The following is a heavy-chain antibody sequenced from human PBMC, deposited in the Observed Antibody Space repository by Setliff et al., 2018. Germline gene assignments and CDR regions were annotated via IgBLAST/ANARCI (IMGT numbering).Heavy chain of an antibody. V-gene: IGHV4-61*05. CDR3: ARGCSSGSCYPHDVFAI. CDR1: GGSISSNNYY. Sequence: SETLSLTCTVSGGSISSNNYYGGWIRQPPGKGLEWIGYIYYSGTTNYNPSLKSRVIISVDTSKTQFSLRLSSVTAADTAVYFCARGCSSGSCYPHDVFAIWGQGTMVTVSS. D-gene: IGHD2-15*01. CDR2: IYYSGTT. J-gene: IGHJ3*02.